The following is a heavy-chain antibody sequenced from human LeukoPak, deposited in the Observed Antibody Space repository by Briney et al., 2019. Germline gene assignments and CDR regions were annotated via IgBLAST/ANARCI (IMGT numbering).Heavy chain of an antibody. CDR2: INPNSGGT. V-gene: IGHV1-2*06. Sequence: ASVKVSCKASGYTFTSYGISWVRQAPGQGLEWMGRINPNSGGTNYAQKFQGRVTMTRDTSISTVYMELSRLRSDDTAVYYCARVGYYESSGYYEYWGQGTLVTVSS. D-gene: IGHD3-22*01. J-gene: IGHJ4*02. CDR1: GYTFTSYG. CDR3: ARVGYYESSGYYEY.